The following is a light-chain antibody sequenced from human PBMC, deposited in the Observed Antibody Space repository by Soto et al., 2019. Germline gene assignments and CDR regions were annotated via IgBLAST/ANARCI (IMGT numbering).Light chain of an antibody. J-gene: IGLJ3*02. V-gene: IGLV2-14*01. CDR1: SSDIGGSKY. Sequence: QSVLTQPASLSGSPGQSITISCAGTSSDIGGSKYVSWYQQHPGKAPKLIIYEVTYRPSGVSARFSGSKSGNTASLTVSGLQAEDEADYYCAAWDDTLSVWVFGGGTKLTVL. CDR3: AAWDDTLSVWV. CDR2: EVT.